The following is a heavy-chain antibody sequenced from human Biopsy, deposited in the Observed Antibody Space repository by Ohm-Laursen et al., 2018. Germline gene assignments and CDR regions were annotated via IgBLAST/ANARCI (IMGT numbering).Heavy chain of an antibody. V-gene: IGHV3-9*01. Sequence: SLRLSCAASGFTFDDYAMHWVRQVPGKGLEWVSGISWNSGSIGYADSVKGRFTISRDNAKSSLYLEMNSLRSEDTAFYYCTKRRTAVRPFDSWGHGTLATVSS. CDR2: ISWNSGSI. CDR3: TKRRTAVRPFDS. CDR1: GFTFDDYA. D-gene: IGHD6-25*01. J-gene: IGHJ4*01.